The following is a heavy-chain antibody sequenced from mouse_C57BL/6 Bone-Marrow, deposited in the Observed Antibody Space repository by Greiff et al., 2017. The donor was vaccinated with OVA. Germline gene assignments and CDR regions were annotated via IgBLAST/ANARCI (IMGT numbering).Heavy chain of an antibody. D-gene: IGHD2-3*01. CDR3: AKWAGYYP. J-gene: IGHJ4*01. CDR1: GFTFTGYW. Sequence: QVQLLQSGAELMKPGASVKLSCTASGFTFTGYWIEWVKQRPGHGLEWIGGIFPGSGSTNYNEKFKGKATFTADTSSNTAYMQLSSLTTEDSAIYYCAKWAGYYPWGQGTSVTVSS. CDR2: IFPGSGST. V-gene: IGHV1-9*01.